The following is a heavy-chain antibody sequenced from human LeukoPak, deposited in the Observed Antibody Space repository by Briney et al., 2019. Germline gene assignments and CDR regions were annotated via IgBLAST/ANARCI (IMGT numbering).Heavy chain of an antibody. D-gene: IGHD5-24*01. CDR1: RFIFRSYG. J-gene: IGHJ4*02. CDR2: IRSDGSNE. CDR3: AKDPGDGYNSFDY. Sequence: TGGSLTLSCAASRFIFRSYGMHWVRQAPGRGLEWVGFIRSDGSNEYNADSVKGRFTISRDNSKNTLYLQMNSLRAEDTAIYYCAKDPGDGYNSFDYWGQGTLVTVSS. V-gene: IGHV3-30*02.